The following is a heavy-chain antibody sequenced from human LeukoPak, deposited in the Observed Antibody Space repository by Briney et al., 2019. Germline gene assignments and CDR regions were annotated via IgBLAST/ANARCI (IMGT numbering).Heavy chain of an antibody. J-gene: IGHJ4*02. V-gene: IGHV3-23*01. D-gene: IGHD3-16*01. CDR1: GFTFSSYA. CDR3: AREHLTFGGVIDY. CDR2: ISGSGAST. Sequence: AGGSLRLSCAASGFTFSSYAMSWVRQAPGKGLEWVSAISGSGASTDYADSVKGRFTISRDNSKNTLYLQMNSLRAEDTAVYYCAREHLTFGGVIDYWGQGTLVTVSS.